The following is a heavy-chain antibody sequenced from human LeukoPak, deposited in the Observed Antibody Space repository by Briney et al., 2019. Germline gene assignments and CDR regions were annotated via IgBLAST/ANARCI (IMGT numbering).Heavy chain of an antibody. CDR2: MNPNSGDT. J-gene: IGHJ4*02. D-gene: IGHD2-2*01. CDR3: ARRPINCIITNCYVDY. CDR1: VYTFTNFY. V-gene: IGHV1-2*02. Sequence: ASVTVSCKASVYTFTNFYIHWVRQAPGQGLEWMGWMNPNSGDTSYAREFQDRVTMTRGTSLSTAYMELSRLRSDDTAVYFCARRPINCIITNCYVDYWGQGTLVTVSS.